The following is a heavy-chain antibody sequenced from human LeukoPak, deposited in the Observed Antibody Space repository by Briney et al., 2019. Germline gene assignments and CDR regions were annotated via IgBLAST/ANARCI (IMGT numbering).Heavy chain of an antibody. CDR2: INHSGST. V-gene: IGHV4-39*07. D-gene: IGHD6-19*01. CDR1: GGSISSSSYY. CDR3: ARPLRGSGWDDAFDI. Sequence: PSETLSLTCTVSGGSISSSSYYWGWIRQPPGKGLEWIGEINHSGSTNYNPSLKSRVTISVDTSKNQFSLKLSSVTAADTAVYYCARPLRGSGWDDAFDIWGQGTMVTVSS. J-gene: IGHJ3*02.